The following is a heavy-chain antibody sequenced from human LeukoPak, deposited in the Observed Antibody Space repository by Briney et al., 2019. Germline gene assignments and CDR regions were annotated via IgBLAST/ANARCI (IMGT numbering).Heavy chain of an antibody. V-gene: IGHV3-48*01. D-gene: IGHD6-19*01. J-gene: IGHJ5*02. CDR1: GFTFSSYS. CDR3: ARDRSGAVADGFDP. Sequence: PGGSLRLSCAASGFTFSSYSMTWVRQAPGKGLEWVSYISSSSSTIYYADSVKGRFTISRDNAKNSLYLQMNSLRAEDTAVYYCARDRSGAVADGFDPWGQGTLVTVSS. CDR2: ISSSSSTI.